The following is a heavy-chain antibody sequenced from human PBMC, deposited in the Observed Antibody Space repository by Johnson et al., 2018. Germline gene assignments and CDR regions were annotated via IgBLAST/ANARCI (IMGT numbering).Heavy chain of an antibody. CDR3: ARDSSGSYLDQ. D-gene: IGHD1-26*01. CDR2: INKDGGET. Sequence: VQLVESGGGLVQPGGSLRLSCAVSGFTFSDYWMTWVRQAPGTGLEWVANINKDGGETYYVDSMKGRFTISRDNARNSLYLQMDSRRGDETAVYYCARDSSGSYLDQWGQGTLVTVSS. CDR1: GFTFSDYW. J-gene: IGHJ4*02. V-gene: IGHV3-7*01.